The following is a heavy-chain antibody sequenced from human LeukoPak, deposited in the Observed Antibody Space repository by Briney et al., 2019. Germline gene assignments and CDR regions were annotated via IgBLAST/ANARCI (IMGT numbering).Heavy chain of an antibody. CDR2: INPNSGGT. V-gene: IGHV1-2*02. Sequence: GASVKVSCKASGYTFTGYYMHWVRQAPGQGLEWMGWINPNSGGTNYAQKFQGRDTMTRDTSISTAYMELSRLRSDDTAVYYCASRGINGPRYFDYWGQGTLVTVSS. J-gene: IGHJ4*02. CDR3: ASRGINGPRYFDY. CDR1: GYTFTGYY. D-gene: IGHD2-8*01.